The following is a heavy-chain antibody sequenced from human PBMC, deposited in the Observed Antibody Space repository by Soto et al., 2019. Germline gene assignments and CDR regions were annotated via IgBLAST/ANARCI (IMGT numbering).Heavy chain of an antibody. CDR1: GGSISSSNW. D-gene: IGHD3-22*01. J-gene: IGHJ4*02. Sequence: SETLSLTCAVSGGSISSSNWWSWVRQPPGKGLEWIGEIYHSGSTNYNPSLKSRVTISVDKSKNQFSLKLSSVTAADTAVYYCAREYYYDSSGPLYYFDYWGQGTLVTVSS. V-gene: IGHV4-4*02. CDR2: IYHSGST. CDR3: AREYYYDSSGPLYYFDY.